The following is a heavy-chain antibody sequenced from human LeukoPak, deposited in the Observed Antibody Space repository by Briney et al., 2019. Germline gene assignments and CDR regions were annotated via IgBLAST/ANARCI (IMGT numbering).Heavy chain of an antibody. V-gene: IGHV4-39*01. CDR2: ISYSGST. Sequence: PSETVSLTCTVSGGSISSNDYYWDWIRQPPGKGLEWIASISYSGSTYYNPPLKSRVTVSVDTSKNQFSLKLSSVTAADTAVYYCVRHAHRRSSIAAAYVDYWGQGTLVSVSS. J-gene: IGHJ4*02. D-gene: IGHD6-25*01. CDR1: GGSISSNDYY. CDR3: VRHAHRRSSIAAAYVDY.